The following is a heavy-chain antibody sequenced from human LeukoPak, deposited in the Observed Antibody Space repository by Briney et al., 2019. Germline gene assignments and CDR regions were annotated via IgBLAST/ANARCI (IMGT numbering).Heavy chain of an antibody. CDR1: GFTFSDYY. Sequence: GSLRLSCAASGFTFSDYYMSWIRQAPGKGLEWVSYISSSGSTIYYADSVKGRFTISRDNAKNTLYLQMNSLRAEDTAVYYCARGAASHYYYYGMDVWGQGTTVTASS. J-gene: IGHJ6*02. CDR3: ARGAASHYYYYGMDV. V-gene: IGHV3-11*04. CDR2: ISSSGSTI. D-gene: IGHD2-15*01.